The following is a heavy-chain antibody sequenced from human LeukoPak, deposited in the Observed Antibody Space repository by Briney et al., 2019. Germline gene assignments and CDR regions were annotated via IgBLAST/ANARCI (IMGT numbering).Heavy chain of an antibody. CDR2: INHSGST. V-gene: IGHV4-34*01. D-gene: IGHD6-19*01. J-gene: IGHJ3*02. CDR3: ARESRRWLALRRNAFDI. Sequence: SETLSLTCAVYGGSFSGYYWSWIRQPPGKGLEWIGEINHSGSTNYNPSLKSRVTISVDTSKNQFSLKLSSVTAADTAVYYCARESRRWLALRRNAFDIWGQGTMVTVSS. CDR1: GGSFSGYY.